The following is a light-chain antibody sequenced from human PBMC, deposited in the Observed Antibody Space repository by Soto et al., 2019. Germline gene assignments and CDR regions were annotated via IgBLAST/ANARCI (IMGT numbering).Light chain of an antibody. CDR2: AAS. Sequence: MPLTPSPSSLSAAVGDRATITSRASQGFSNYLSWYQPKPGKVPKFLVYAASTLQSGGPSRFSGSGSGTDFTLTISSLQPEDVATYYCQEYYRAPLTFGQETKVDI. V-gene: IGKV1-27*01. CDR3: QEYYRAPLT. CDR1: QGFSNY. J-gene: IGKJ1*01.